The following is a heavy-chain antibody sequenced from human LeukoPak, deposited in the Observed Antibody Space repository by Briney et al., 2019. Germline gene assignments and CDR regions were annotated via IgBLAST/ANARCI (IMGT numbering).Heavy chain of an antibody. V-gene: IGHV4-34*01. CDR2: INHSGST. J-gene: IGHJ3*02. CDR3: ARTTLRYFDWSPDAFDI. D-gene: IGHD3-9*01. Sequence: PSETLSLTCAVYGGSFSGYYWSWIRQPPGKGLEWIGEINHSGSTNYNPSLKSRVTISVDTSKNQFSLNLSSVTAADTAMYYCARTTLRYFDWSPDAFDIWGQGTMVTVSS. CDR1: GGSFSGYY.